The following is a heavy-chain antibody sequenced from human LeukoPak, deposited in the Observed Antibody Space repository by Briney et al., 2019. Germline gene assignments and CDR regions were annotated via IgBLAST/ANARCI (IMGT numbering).Heavy chain of an antibody. V-gene: IGHV1-2*02. Sequence: GASVKVSLTSSGYTFTGYYMHWVRQAPGQGLEWMGWINPNSGGTNYAQKFQVKVTLTTGTPISTAYMELSGLISGDTALYYCARDSSDVLNVYYHFWSQGTLVTVSS. CDR3: ARDSSDVLNVYYHF. CDR2: INPNSGGT. J-gene: IGHJ4*02. D-gene: IGHD3-9*01. CDR1: GYTFTGYY.